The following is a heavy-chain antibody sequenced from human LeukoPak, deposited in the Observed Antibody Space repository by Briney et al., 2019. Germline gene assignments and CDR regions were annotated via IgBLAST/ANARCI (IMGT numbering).Heavy chain of an antibody. V-gene: IGHV4-61*02. CDR1: GGSISSGSYY. Sequence: SETLSLTCTVSGGSISSGSYYWSWIRQPGGKGLEWIGRSYTSGSTNYNPSVKSRVTISIDTSKNQFSLSLSSVTAADTAVYYCARDPGGNSVFDPWGQGTLVTVSS. CDR2: SYTSGST. D-gene: IGHD4-23*01. CDR3: ARDPGGNSVFDP. J-gene: IGHJ5*02.